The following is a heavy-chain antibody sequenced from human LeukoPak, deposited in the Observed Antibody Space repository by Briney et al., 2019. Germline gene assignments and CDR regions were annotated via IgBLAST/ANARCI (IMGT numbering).Heavy chain of an antibody. V-gene: IGHV3-21*01. CDR3: VRDVSRRIGMDV. CDR1: GFSFYSYT. J-gene: IGHJ6*02. D-gene: IGHD2/OR15-2a*01. CDR2: ISPVSSYT. Sequence: GGSLRLSCLASGFSFYSYTMNWVREAPGKGLEWVSTISPVSSYTWYAESVKGRFTISRDNPKNSLYLQMDSLRAEDTAVYYCVRDVSRRIGMDVWGQGTTVTVSS.